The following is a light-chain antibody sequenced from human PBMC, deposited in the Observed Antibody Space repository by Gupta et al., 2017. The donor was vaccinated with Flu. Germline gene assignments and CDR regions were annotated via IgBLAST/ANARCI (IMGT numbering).Light chain of an antibody. CDR1: QSVSNN. CDR2: GAS. V-gene: IGKV3-15*01. CDR3: QQYDNWPPDT. Sequence: AILSVSPGERATLSCRASQSVSNNLAWYQQKPGQAPRLVMYGASTRATGVPARFSGSGSGTDFTLTISSRQSEDFAVYYCQQYDNWPPDTFGQGTKLEIK. J-gene: IGKJ2*01.